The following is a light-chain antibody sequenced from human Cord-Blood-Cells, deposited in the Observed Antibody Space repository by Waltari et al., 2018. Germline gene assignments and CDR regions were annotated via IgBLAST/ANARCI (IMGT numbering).Light chain of an antibody. V-gene: IGKV1-39*01. Sequence: IQMTQSPSSLSASVGDRVTITCRASQSLSSYFNWYQQKPGKAPKLLIYAASSLQSVVPSRFSGGGCGTDITLTISSLQAEDVATYYWQQSYRTPWTFGQGTKVEIK. CDR2: AAS. J-gene: IGKJ1*01. CDR3: QQSYRTPWT. CDR1: QSLSSY.